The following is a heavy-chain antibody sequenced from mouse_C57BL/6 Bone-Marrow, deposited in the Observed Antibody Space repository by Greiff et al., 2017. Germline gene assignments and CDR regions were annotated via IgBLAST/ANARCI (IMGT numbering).Heavy chain of an antibody. CDR1: GFSLTSYG. CDR3: ARHPLDGYWYFDV. J-gene: IGHJ1*03. V-gene: IGHV2-6-1*01. Sequence: QVQLQQSGPGLVAPSQSLSITCTVSGFSLTSYGVHWVRQPPGKGLEWLVVIWSDGSTTYNSALKSRLSISKDNSKSQVFLKMNSLQTDDTAMYYCARHPLDGYWYFDVWGTGTTVTVSS. CDR2: IWSDGST.